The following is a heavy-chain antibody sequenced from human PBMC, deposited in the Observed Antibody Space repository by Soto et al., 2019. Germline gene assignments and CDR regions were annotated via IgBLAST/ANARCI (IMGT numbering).Heavy chain of an antibody. CDR3: ARARYNWNRSYYYAMDV. J-gene: IGHJ6*02. CDR1: GDSVSDYTAA. V-gene: IGHV6-1*01. CDR2: RYYRSMWYD. D-gene: IGHD1-20*01. Sequence: TLSLPCAICGDSVSDYTAAWNCIGQSPSRVLDGLGRRYYRSMWYDDYVVSMKSRITINPGASKNQVSLQLNSVTPEDTAVYYCARARYNWNRSYYYAMDVWGQGPTVTVSS.